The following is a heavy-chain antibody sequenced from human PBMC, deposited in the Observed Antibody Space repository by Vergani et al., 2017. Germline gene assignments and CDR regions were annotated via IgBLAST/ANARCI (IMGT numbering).Heavy chain of an antibody. D-gene: IGHD4-17*01. CDR1: GYTFTSYG. CDR3: ARTDDYGDYFPTLHAFDI. V-gene: IGHV1-18*01. Sequence: QVQLVQSGAEVKKPGASVKVSCKASGYTFTSYGISWVRQAPGQGLEWMGWISAYNGNTNSAQKLQGRVTMTTDTSTSTAYMALRSLRSDDTAVYYCARTDDYGDYFPTLHAFDIWGQGTMVTVSS. J-gene: IGHJ3*02. CDR2: ISAYNGNT.